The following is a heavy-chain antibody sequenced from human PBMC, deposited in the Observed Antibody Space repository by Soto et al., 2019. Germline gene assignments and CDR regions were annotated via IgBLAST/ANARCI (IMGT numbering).Heavy chain of an antibody. Sequence: GGSLRLSCAASGFTFSSYGMHWVRQAPGKGLEWVAVIWYDGSNKYYADSVKGRFTISRDNSKNTLYLQMNSLRAEDTAVYYCARDVFSGGPYYYYGMDVWGQGTTVTVSS. V-gene: IGHV3-33*01. J-gene: IGHJ6*02. CDR3: ARDVFSGGPYYYYGMDV. CDR1: GFTFSSYG. CDR2: IWYDGSNK. D-gene: IGHD3-16*01.